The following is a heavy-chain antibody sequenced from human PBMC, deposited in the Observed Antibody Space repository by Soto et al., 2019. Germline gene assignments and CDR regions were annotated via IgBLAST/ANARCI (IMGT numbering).Heavy chain of an antibody. V-gene: IGHV1-18*01. J-gene: IGHJ4*02. D-gene: IGHD3-16*02. CDR3: ARDPSDYVWGSYRYPKDY. Sequence: VQLVQSGAEVKKPRASVKVSCKASGYTFTSYGISWVRQAPGQGLEWMGWISAYNGNTNYAQKLQGRVTMTTDTATSTAFMELRSLRSDDTAVYYCARDPSDYVWGSYRYPKDYWGQGTLVTVSS. CDR1: GYTFTSYG. CDR2: ISAYNGNT.